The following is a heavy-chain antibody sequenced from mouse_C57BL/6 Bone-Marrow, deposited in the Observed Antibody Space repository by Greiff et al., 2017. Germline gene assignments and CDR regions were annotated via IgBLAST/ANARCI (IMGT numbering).Heavy chain of an antibody. CDR3: ASVVATDYFDC. J-gene: IGHJ2*01. Sequence: VQLQQSGAELVKPGASVKLSCTASGFNIKDYYMHWVKQRTEQGLEWIGRIDPEDGVTTYAPKFQGKATITADTSSNTAYLQLSSLTSEDTAVYYCASVVATDYFDCWGQGTTLTVSS. CDR1: GFNIKDYY. D-gene: IGHD1-1*01. CDR2: IDPEDGVT. V-gene: IGHV14-2*01.